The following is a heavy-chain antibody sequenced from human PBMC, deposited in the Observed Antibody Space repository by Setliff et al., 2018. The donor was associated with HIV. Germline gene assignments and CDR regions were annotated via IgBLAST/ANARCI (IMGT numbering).Heavy chain of an antibody. J-gene: IGHJ4*02. D-gene: IGHD3-10*01. V-gene: IGHV4-39*01. CDR2: IYYSGST. CDR1: GGSISSSSYY. CDR3: ARRDQYGGSPYFES. Sequence: PSETLSLTCTVSGGSISSSSYYWGWIRQPPGKGLEWIGSIYYSGSTYYNPSRKSRVTISVDTSKNQFSLKLSSVTAADTAVYYCARRDQYGGSPYFESWGQGALVTVSS.